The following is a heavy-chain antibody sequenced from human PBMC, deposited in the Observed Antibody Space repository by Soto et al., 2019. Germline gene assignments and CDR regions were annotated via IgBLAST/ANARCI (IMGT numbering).Heavy chain of an antibody. Sequence: QVQLVQSGAEVMTPGASVKVSCKASGYTFSNFGLSWVRQAPGQGLEWMGWISGYNGNTNYAERFQGRVTMTTDTSTRTAEMEVRSLTSDDAAVYYCARDKGYGFGWSSSSGMDVWAQGPTVTVSS. V-gene: IGHV1-18*01. CDR2: ISGYNGNT. D-gene: IGHD5-18*01. CDR3: ARDKGYGFGWSSSSGMDV. J-gene: IGHJ6*02. CDR1: GYTFSNFG.